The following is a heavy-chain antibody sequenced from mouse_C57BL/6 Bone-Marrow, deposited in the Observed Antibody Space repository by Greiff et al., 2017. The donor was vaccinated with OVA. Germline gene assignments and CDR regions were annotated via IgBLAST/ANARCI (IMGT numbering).Heavy chain of an antibody. D-gene: IGHD3-1*01. J-gene: IGHJ1*03. CDR2: IYPGDGDT. CDR3: ARSGGTKGYFDV. Sequence: QVQLQQSGAELVKPGASVKISCKASGYAFSSYWMNWVKQRPGKGLEWIGQIYPGDGDTNYNGKFKGKATLTADKSSSTAYMQLSSLTSEDSAVYFCARSGGTKGYFDVWGTGTTVTVSS. CDR1: GYAFSSYW. V-gene: IGHV1-80*01.